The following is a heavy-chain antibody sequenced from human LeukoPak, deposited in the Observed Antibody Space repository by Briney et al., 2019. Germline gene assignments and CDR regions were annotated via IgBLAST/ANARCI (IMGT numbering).Heavy chain of an antibody. D-gene: IGHD6-19*01. CDR1: GGSFSGYF. V-gene: IGHV4-34*01. CDR3: ARALGQWLVHFGWFDP. CDR2: INHSGST. J-gene: IGHJ5*02. Sequence: SETLSLTCAVCGGSFSGYFWSWNRQPPGKGLEWIGEINHSGSTNYNPSLKSRVTISVDTSKNQFSLKLSSVTAADTAVYYCARALGQWLVHFGWFDPWGQGTLVTVSS.